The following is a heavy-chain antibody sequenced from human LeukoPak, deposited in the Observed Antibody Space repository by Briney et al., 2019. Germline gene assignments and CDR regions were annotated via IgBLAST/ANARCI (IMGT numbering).Heavy chain of an antibody. D-gene: IGHD5-24*01. CDR3: ARDTGMATSFDY. CDR1: GFTFSSYE. V-gene: IGHV3-48*03. J-gene: IGHJ4*02. Sequence: GGSLRLSCAASGFTFSSYEMNWVRQAPGKGLEWVSYISSSGSTIYYADPVKGRFTISRDNAKNSLYLQMNSLRAEDTAVYYCARDTGMATSFDYWGQGTLVTVSS. CDR2: ISSSGSTI.